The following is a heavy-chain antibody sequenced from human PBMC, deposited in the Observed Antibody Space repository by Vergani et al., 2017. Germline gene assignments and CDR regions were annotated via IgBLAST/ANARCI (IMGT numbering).Heavy chain of an antibody. CDR3: ARDPGWDHLRGGDY. Sequence: QVQLVQSGAEVKKPGSSVKVSCKASGGTFTSYGISWVRQAPGQGLEWMGWINTGNGNTKYSQKFQGRVTITRDTSASTAYMELSSLRSEDTAVYYCARDPGWDHLRGGDYWGQGTLVTVSS. J-gene: IGHJ4*02. CDR1: GGTFTSYG. CDR2: INTGNGNT. D-gene: IGHD4-17*01. V-gene: IGHV1-3*04.